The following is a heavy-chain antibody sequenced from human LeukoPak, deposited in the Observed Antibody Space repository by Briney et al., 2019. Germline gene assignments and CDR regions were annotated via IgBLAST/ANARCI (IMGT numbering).Heavy chain of an antibody. CDR2: IYYSGST. D-gene: IGHD4-17*01. CDR1: GGSISSSSYY. V-gene: IGHV4-39*07. Sequence: SETLSLTCTVSGGSISSSSYYWGWIRQPPGKGLEWIGSIYYSGSTYYNPSLKSRVTIPVDRSKNQFSLKLSSVTAADTAVYYCARDPSYGDYVGYMDVWGKGTTVTVSS. J-gene: IGHJ6*03. CDR3: ARDPSYGDYVGYMDV.